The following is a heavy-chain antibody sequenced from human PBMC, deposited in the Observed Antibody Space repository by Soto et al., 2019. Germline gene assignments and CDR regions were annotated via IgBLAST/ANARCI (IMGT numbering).Heavy chain of an antibody. CDR3: ARAGGDYDGDSALTSYNWFDP. V-gene: IGHV4-4*02. J-gene: IGHJ5*02. D-gene: IGHD4-17*01. CDR1: GGSISSSNW. CDR2: IYHSGST. Sequence: QVQLQESGPGLVKPSGTLSLTCAVSGGSISSSNWWSWVRQPPGKGLEWIGEIYHSGSTNYNPSLKSRVTISVDKSKNQFPLKLSSVTAADTAVYYCARAGGDYDGDSALTSYNWFDPWGQGTLVTVSS.